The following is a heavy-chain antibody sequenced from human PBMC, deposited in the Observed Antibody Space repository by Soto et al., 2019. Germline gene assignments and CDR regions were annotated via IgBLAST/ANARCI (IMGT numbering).Heavy chain of an antibody. D-gene: IGHD2-2*01. CDR1: GYSFTSYW. CDR2: IYPGDSDT. CDR3: ARSGYCSSTSCYQQWGWFDP. J-gene: IGHJ5*02. Sequence: GESLKISCKGSGYSFTSYWIGWVRQMPGKGLEWMGIIYPGDSDTRYSPSFQGQVTISADKSISTAYLQWSSLKASDTAMYYCARSGYCSSTSCYQQWGWFDPWGQGTLVTVSS. V-gene: IGHV5-51*01.